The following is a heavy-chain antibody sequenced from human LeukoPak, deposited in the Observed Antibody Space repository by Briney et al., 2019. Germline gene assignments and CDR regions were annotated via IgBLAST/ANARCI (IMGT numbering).Heavy chain of an antibody. V-gene: IGHV4-31*03. CDR3: ARSHSFGLPGWFDP. CDR2: IYYSGST. CDR1: GGSISSGGYY. J-gene: IGHJ5*02. Sequence: SETLSLTCTVSGGSISSGGYYWSWIRQHPGKGLEWIGYIYYSGSTYYNPSLKSRVTISVDTSKNQFSLKLSSVTAADTAVYYCARSHSFGLPGWFDPWGQGTLVTVSS. D-gene: IGHD5-18*01.